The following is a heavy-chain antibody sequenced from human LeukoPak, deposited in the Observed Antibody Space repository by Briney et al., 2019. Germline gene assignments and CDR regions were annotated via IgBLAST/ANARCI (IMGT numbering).Heavy chain of an antibody. Sequence: SETLSLTCAVYGGSFSGYYWSWIRQPPGKGLEWIGEINHSGSTNYNPSLKSRVTISVDTSKNQFSLKLSSVTAADTAVYYCARVRKGYYDSSGYHYWGQGTLVTVSS. CDR3: ARVRKGYYDSSGYHY. D-gene: IGHD3-22*01. CDR1: GGSFSGYY. V-gene: IGHV4-34*01. CDR2: INHSGST. J-gene: IGHJ4*02.